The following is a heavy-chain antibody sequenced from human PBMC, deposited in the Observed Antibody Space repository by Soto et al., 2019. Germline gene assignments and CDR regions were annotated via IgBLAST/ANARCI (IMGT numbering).Heavy chain of an antibody. D-gene: IGHD3-3*01. J-gene: IGHJ6*02. Sequence: SETLSLTCAVYGGSFSGYYWSWIRQPPGKGLEWIGEINHSGSTNYNPSLKSRVTISVDTSKNQFSLKLSSVTAADTAVYYCARNGSYYDFWSGYYFGGGMDVWGQGATVTVSS. V-gene: IGHV4-34*01. CDR1: GGSFSGYY. CDR2: INHSGST. CDR3: ARNGSYYDFWSGYYFGGGMDV.